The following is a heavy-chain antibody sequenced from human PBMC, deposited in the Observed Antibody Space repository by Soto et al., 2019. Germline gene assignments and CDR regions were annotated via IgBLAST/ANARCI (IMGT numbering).Heavy chain of an antibody. D-gene: IGHD3-3*01. Sequence: SETLSLTCSVSGGFLSSSNYYWSWIRQPPGKGLEWIGYIYHSGSTNYNPSLKSRVTISVDTSKNQFSLKVNSVNAADAAVYYCARGALRFLGNRFDPWGQGTRVTVSS. CDR1: GGFLSSSNYY. CDR2: IYHSGST. CDR3: ARGALRFLGNRFDP. V-gene: IGHV4-61*01. J-gene: IGHJ5*02.